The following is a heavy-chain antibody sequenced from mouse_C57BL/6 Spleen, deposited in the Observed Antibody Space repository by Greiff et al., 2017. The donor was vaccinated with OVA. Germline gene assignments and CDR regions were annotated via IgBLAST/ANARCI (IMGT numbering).Heavy chain of an antibody. J-gene: IGHJ4*01. V-gene: IGHV1-81*01. CDR1: GYTFTSYG. Sequence: QVQLQQSGAELARPGASVKLSCKASGYTFTSYGISWVKQSTGQGLEWIGELYPRSGNTYYNEKFKGKATLTADKSSSTAYMELRSLTSEDSAVYFCARGREGAMDYWGQGTSVTVSS. CDR3: ARGREGAMDY. CDR2: LYPRSGNT.